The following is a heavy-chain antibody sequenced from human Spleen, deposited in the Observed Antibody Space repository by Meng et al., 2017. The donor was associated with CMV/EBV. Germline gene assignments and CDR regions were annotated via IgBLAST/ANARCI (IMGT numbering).Heavy chain of an antibody. D-gene: IGHD1-26*01. CDR3: ARPYSGSYFGY. V-gene: IGHV1-69*02. CDR2: IIPILGIA. Sequence: SVKVSCKASGGTFSSYTISWVRQAPGQGLEWMGRIIPILGIANYAQKFQGRVTITADKSTSTAYMELSSLRSEDTAVYYCARPYSGSYFGYWGQGTLVTVSS. CDR1: GGTFSSYT. J-gene: IGHJ4*02.